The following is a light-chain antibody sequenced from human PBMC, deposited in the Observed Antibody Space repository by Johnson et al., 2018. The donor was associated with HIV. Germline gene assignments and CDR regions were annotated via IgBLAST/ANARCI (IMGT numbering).Light chain of an antibody. CDR3: ETWDSSLSGYYV. Sequence: QSVLTQPPSVSAAPGQKVTISCSGSNSNIGNNYVSWYQQLPGTAPKPLIYDNNKRPSGIPDRFSGSKSGTSATLGITGLQTGDEADYYCETWDSSLSGYYVFGTGTKVTVL. CDR1: NSNIGNNY. J-gene: IGLJ1*01. V-gene: IGLV1-51*01. CDR2: DNN.